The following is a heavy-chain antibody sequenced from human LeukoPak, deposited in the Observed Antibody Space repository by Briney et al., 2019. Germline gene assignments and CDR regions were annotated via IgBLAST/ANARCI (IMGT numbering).Heavy chain of an antibody. D-gene: IGHD1-26*01. V-gene: IGHV1-2*06. J-gene: IGHJ3*02. CDR1: GYTFTGYY. CDR3: AREVYSGSALDI. Sequence: ASVTVSCKASGYTFTGYYMHWVRQAPGQGREWMGRINPNSGGTNYAQKFQGRVTMTRDTSISTAYMGLSRLRSDDTAVYYCAREVYSGSALDIWGQGTMVTVSS. CDR2: INPNSGGT.